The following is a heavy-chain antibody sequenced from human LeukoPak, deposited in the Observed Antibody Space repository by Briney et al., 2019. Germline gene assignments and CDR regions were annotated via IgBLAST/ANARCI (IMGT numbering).Heavy chain of an antibody. CDR2: IEQRGSA. V-gene: IGHV4-4*02. CDR1: GGSITCSNW. J-gene: IGHJ5*02. CDR3: ARVYKYCSGISCYRFDP. Sequence: SGTLSLTCAVSGGSITCSNWWSWVRQPPGKGLEWVGEIEQRGSAKYNPSLKSRATISVDKSKNQFSLKPTSVTAADTAVYYCARVYKYCSGISCYRFDPWGQGTLVTVSS. D-gene: IGHD2-2*01.